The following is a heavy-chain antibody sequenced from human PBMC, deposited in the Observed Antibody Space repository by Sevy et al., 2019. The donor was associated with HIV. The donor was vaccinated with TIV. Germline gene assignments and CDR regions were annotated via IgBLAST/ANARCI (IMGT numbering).Heavy chain of an antibody. CDR3: AGDPCTVGACFRSGYFDY. Sequence: GGSLRLSCAASGFTFANHAIHWVRQAPGKGLEWVAIISFDGRNEHYAASVKGRFSISRDNSKNTVELQMTRLRSEDAAVYYCAGDPCTVGACFRSGYFDYWGQGTLVTVSS. J-gene: IGHJ4*02. D-gene: IGHD2-8*02. V-gene: IGHV3-30*04. CDR2: ISFDGRNE. CDR1: GFTFANHA.